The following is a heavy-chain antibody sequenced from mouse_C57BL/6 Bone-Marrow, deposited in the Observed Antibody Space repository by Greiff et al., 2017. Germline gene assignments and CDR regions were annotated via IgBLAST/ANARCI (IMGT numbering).Heavy chain of an antibody. CDR1: GYTFTEYT. D-gene: IGHD4-1*01. V-gene: IGHV1-62-2*01. Sequence: VQLQQSGAELVKPGASVKLSCKASGYTFTEYTIHWVKQWPGQGLEWIGWIYPGSGSIKYNEKFKDKATLTADQTSSTVYMELSSLTSEDSAVYFCEKREDPNWDGYYVDYWGQGTTRTVAS. J-gene: IGHJ2*01. CDR3: EKREDPNWDGYYVDY. CDR2: IYPGSGSI.